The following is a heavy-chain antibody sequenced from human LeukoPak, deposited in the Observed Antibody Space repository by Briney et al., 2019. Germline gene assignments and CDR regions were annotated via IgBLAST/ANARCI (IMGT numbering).Heavy chain of an antibody. CDR1: GFTFSSHW. CDR2: MSYDGSNK. CDR3: AKGRTTVTHRYVNFDY. D-gene: IGHD4-17*01. J-gene: IGHJ4*02. Sequence: GGSLRLSCAASGFTFSSHWMSWVRQAPGKGLEWVAVMSYDGSNKYYADSVKGRFTISRDNSKNTLYLQMNSLRAEDTAVYYCAKGRTTVTHRYVNFDYWGQGTLVTVSS. V-gene: IGHV3-30*18.